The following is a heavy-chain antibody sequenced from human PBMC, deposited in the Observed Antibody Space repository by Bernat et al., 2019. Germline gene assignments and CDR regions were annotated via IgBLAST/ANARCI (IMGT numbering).Heavy chain of an antibody. J-gene: IGHJ6*02. CDR1: GFTFSSYG. CDR2: ISDDGSNK. V-gene: IGHV3-30*18. D-gene: IGHD1/OR15-1a*01. Sequence: QVQLVESGGGVVQPGRSLRLSCAASGFTFSSYGMHWVRQAPGKGLEWVAVISDDGSNKYYADSVKGRFSICRDNSKNTLYLQMNSLRAEDTAVYYCTKDRRVWNNYYGMDVWGQGTTVTVSS. CDR3: TKDRRVWNNYYGMDV.